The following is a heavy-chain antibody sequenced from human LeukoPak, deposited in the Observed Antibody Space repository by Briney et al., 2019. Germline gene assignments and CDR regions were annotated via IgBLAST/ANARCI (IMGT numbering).Heavy chain of an antibody. CDR3: ARGGPDIVVVAAAIYFDY. Sequence: ASVKVSCKASGYTFTSYGISWVRQAPGQGLEWMGWISAYNGNTNYAQKLQGRVTMTTDTSTSTAYMELRSLRSDDTAVYYCARGGPDIVVVAAAIYFDYWGQGTLVTVSS. CDR2: ISAYNGNT. J-gene: IGHJ4*02. V-gene: IGHV1-18*01. CDR1: GYTFTSYG. D-gene: IGHD2-2*01.